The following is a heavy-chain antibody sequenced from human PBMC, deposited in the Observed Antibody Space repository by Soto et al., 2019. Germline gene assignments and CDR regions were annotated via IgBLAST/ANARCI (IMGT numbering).Heavy chain of an antibody. CDR2: ISAYNGNT. V-gene: IGHV1-18*01. CDR1: GYTFTSYG. D-gene: IGHD3-10*01. J-gene: IGHJ6*02. CDR3: ARDYRPARITMVRGHIAYYYGMDV. Sequence: QVQLVQSGAEVKKPGASVKVSCKASGYTFTSYGISWVRQAPGQGLEWMGWISAYNGNTNYAQKLQSRVTRTTDTSTSAANMELTSQGSDDTAVYYWARDYRPARITMVRGHIAYYYGMDVWGQGNAVTVSS.